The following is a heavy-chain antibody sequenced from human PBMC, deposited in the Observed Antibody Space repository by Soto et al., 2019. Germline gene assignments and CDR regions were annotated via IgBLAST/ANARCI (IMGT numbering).Heavy chain of an antibody. CDR3: AKGGRPNPASQGMDV. V-gene: IGHV3-30*18. D-gene: IGHD1-26*01. CDR2: ISYDGSNK. J-gene: IGHJ6*02. Sequence: GGSLRLSCAASGFTFSSYGMHWVRQAPGKGLEWVAGISYDGSNKYYADSVKGRFTISRDNSKNTLYLQMNSLRAEDTAVYYCAKGGRPNPASQGMDVWGQGTTVTVSS. CDR1: GFTFSSYG.